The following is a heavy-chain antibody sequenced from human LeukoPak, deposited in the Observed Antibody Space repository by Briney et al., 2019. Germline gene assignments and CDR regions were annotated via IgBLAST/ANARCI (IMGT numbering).Heavy chain of an antibody. D-gene: IGHD3-3*01. CDR3: ARDLPVGVVSPPADAFDI. V-gene: IGHV1-2*04. CDR1: GYTFTGYY. J-gene: IGHJ3*02. Sequence: ASVKVSCKASGYTFTGYYMHWVRQAPGQGLEWMGWINPNSGGTNYAQKFQGWVTMTRDTSISTAYMELSRLRSDDTAVYYCARDLPVGVVSPPADAFDIWGQGTMVTVSS. CDR2: INPNSGGT.